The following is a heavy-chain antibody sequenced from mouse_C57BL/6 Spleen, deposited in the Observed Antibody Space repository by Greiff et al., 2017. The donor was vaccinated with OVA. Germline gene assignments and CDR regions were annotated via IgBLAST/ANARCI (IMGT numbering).Heavy chain of an antibody. V-gene: IGHV1-76*01. CDR2: IYPGSGNT. J-gene: IGHJ3*02. D-gene: IGHD2-13*01. Sequence: QVQLQQSGAELVRPGASVKLSCKASGYTFTDYYINWVKQRPGQGLEWIARIYPGSGNTYYNEKFKGKATLTADKSSSTAYMQLSSLTYEDSAVYYCARSGDYPFFGYWGQGTLVTVSA. CDR1: GYTFTDYY. CDR3: ARSGDYPFFGY.